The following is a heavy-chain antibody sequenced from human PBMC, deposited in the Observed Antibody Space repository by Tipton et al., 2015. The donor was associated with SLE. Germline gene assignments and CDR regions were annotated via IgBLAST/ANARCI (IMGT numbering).Heavy chain of an antibody. CDR1: GGSISSGDYY. V-gene: IGHV4-30-4*08. J-gene: IGHJ6*02. CDR3: ARQSPYYYSMDV. CDR2: IYYSGST. Sequence: TLSLTCTVSGGSISSGDYYWSWIRQPPGKGLEWIGYIYYSGSTYYNPSLKSRVTISVDTSKNQFSLKLSSVTAADTALYYCARQSPYYYSMDVWGQGTTVTVSS.